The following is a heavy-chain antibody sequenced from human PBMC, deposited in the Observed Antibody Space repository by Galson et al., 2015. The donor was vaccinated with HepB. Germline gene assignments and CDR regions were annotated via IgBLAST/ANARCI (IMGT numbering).Heavy chain of an antibody. Sequence: SLRLSCAASGFTFSNAWMSWVRQAPGKGLEWVGRIKSKTDGGTTDYAAPVKGRFTISRDDSKNTLYLQMNSLKTEDTAVYYCTTDRPYGIAVAGAEISNWFDPWGQGTLVTVSS. V-gene: IGHV3-15*01. CDR1: GFTFSNAW. D-gene: IGHD6-19*01. J-gene: IGHJ5*02. CDR2: IKSKTDGGTT. CDR3: TTDRPYGIAVAGAEISNWFDP.